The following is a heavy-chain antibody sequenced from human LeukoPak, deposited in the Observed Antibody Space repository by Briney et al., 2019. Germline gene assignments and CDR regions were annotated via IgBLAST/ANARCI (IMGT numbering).Heavy chain of an antibody. V-gene: IGHV1-69*05. CDR2: IIPIFGTA. CDR3: ARDNGTTYGFDY. J-gene: IGHJ4*02. CDR1: GGTFSSYA. D-gene: IGHD1-7*01. Sequence: SVKVSCKASGGTFSSYAISWVRQAPGQGLEWVGGIIPIFGTANYAQKFQGRVTITTDESTSTAYMELSSLRSEDTAVYYCARDNGTTYGFDYWGQGTLVTVSS.